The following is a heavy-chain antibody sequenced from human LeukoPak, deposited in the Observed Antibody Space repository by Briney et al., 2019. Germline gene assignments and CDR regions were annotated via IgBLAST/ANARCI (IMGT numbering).Heavy chain of an antibody. V-gene: IGHV3-21*01. CDR3: ARDSVPNRIFDY. CDR1: GFTFSSYS. J-gene: IGHJ4*02. Sequence: GGSLRLSCAASGFTFSSYSMNWVRQAPGKGREWVSSISSSSSYISYADSVTGRFTISRHNVKNSLYLQMNRLRAEDTAVYYCARDSVPNRIFDYWGEGALVTVS. D-gene: IGHD1-1*01. CDR2: ISSSSSYI.